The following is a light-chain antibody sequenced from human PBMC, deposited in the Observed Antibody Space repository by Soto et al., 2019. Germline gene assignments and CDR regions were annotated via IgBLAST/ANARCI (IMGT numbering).Light chain of an antibody. J-gene: IGKJ5*01. V-gene: IGKV3-15*01. CDR2: GAS. CDR1: QNVSSN. Sequence: EIVLTQSPATLSVSPGERATLSCRASQNVSSNLAWYQQKPGQAPRLLIYGASTRATGIPARFSGSGSGTEFTLTISGLQSEDFAVYYCQQYNNWPITFGQGTRLEIK. CDR3: QQYNNWPIT.